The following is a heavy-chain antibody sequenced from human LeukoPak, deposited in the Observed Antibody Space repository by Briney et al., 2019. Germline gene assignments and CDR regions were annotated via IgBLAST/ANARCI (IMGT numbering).Heavy chain of an antibody. CDR1: GGSISSYY. Sequence: SETLSLTCTVSGGSISSYYWSWIRQPPGKGLEWIGYIYYSGSTNYNPSLKSRVTISVDTSKNQFPLKLSSVTAADTAVYYCARHTRPVWYFDYWGQGTLVTVSS. J-gene: IGHJ4*02. CDR3: ARHTRPVWYFDY. V-gene: IGHV4-59*08. CDR2: IYYSGST. D-gene: IGHD1-14*01.